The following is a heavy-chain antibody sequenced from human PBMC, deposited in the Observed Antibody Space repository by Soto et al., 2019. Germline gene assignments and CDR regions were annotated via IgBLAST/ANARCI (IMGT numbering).Heavy chain of an antibody. V-gene: IGHV3-21*01. CDR3: ARDSYDFWTAYSY. CDR2: ISSSSSYI. J-gene: IGHJ4*02. D-gene: IGHD3-3*01. Sequence: EVQLVESGGGLVKPGASLRLSCAASGFTFSSYSMSWVRQAPGRGLEWVSSISSSSSYIYYADSVKGRFTISRDNAKNSLYLQMNSLRAEDTAVYYCARDSYDFWTAYSYWGQGTQVTGSS. CDR1: GFTFSSYS.